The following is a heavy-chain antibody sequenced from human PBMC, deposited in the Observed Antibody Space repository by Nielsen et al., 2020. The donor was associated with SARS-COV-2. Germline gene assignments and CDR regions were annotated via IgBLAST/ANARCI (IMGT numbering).Heavy chain of an antibody. CDR1: GFTFSSYG. Sequence: GESLKISCAASGFTFSSYGMHWVRQAPGKGLEWVAVISYDGSNKYYADSVKGRFTIPRDNSRNTLYLQMNSLRAEDTAIYYCAGDGGGGYDIREGLDYWGQGTLVTVSS. J-gene: IGHJ4*02. D-gene: IGHD3-22*01. V-gene: IGHV3-30*03. CDR2: ISYDGSNK. CDR3: AGDGGGGYDIREGLDY.